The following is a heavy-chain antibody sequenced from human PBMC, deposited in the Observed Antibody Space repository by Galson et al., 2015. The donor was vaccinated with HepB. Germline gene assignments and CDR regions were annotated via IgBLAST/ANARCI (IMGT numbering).Heavy chain of an antibody. Sequence: SLRLSCAASGFTFSSYAMHWVRQAPGKGLEWVALISYDGSNKYYADSVKGRFTISRDNSKNTLCLQMNSLRAEDTAVYYCARGRVSCSSTSCLMYYFDYWGQGTLVTVSS. J-gene: IGHJ4*02. D-gene: IGHD2-2*01. CDR2: ISYDGSNK. CDR1: GFTFSSYA. CDR3: ARGRVSCSSTSCLMYYFDY. V-gene: IGHV3-30-3*01.